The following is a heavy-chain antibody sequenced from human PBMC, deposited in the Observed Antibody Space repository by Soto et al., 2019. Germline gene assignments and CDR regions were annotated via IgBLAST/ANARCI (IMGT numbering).Heavy chain of an antibody. CDR2: IYTSGST. V-gene: IGHV4-4*07. CDR1: GGSISSYY. Sequence: SETLSLTCTVSGGSISSYYWSWIRQPAGKGLEWIGRIYTSGSTNYNPSLKSRVTMSVDTSKNQFSLKLSSVTAADTAVYYCARESYSSGWTDIDAFDIWGQGTMVT. J-gene: IGHJ3*02. CDR3: ARESYSSGWTDIDAFDI. D-gene: IGHD6-19*01.